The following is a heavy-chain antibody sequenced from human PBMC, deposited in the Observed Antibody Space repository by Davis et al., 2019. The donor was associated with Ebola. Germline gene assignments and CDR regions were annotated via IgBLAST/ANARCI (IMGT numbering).Heavy chain of an antibody. CDR1: GFTFSNAW. CDR2: INSKTDGGTT. J-gene: IGHJ4*02. CDR3: TIGRQYYYDSSGSRAHFDY. D-gene: IGHD3-22*01. V-gene: IGHV3-15*01. Sequence: PGGSLRLSCAASGFTFSNAWMTWVRQAPGKGLEWVGRINSKTDGGTTDYAAPVKGRFTISRDDSKNTLYLQMNSLKTEDTAVYYCTIGRQYYYDSSGSRAHFDYWGQGTLVTVSS.